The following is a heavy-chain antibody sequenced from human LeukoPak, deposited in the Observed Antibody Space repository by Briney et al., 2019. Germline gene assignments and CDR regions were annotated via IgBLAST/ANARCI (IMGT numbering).Heavy chain of an antibody. CDR1: GGSISRYY. Sequence: SETLSLTCTVSGGSISRYYWSWIRQPPGKGLEWIGYKDYSGSTNYNRSLKSRVTISVDTSKNQFSLKLSSVTAADTAVYYCARVPYYYYYMDVWGKGTTVTVSS. J-gene: IGHJ6*03. CDR3: ARVPYYYYYMDV. CDR2: KDYSGST. V-gene: IGHV4-59*01.